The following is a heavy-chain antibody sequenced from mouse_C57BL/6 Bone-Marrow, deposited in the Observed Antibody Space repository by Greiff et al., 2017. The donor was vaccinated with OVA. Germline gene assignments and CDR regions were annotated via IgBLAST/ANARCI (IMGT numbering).Heavy chain of an antibody. J-gene: IGHJ1*03. CDR3: AREGYYGRYFDD. V-gene: IGHV1-47*01. CDR2: FHPYNDDT. D-gene: IGHD1-1*01. Sequence: QVQLQQSGAELVKPGASVKMSCTASGYTFTTYPIEWMQQNHGKSLEWIGNFHPYNDDTKYNEKFKGKATLTVEKSSSTVYLELSRLTSDDSAVYYCAREGYYGRYFDDWGKGTTVTVSS. CDR1: GYTFTTYP.